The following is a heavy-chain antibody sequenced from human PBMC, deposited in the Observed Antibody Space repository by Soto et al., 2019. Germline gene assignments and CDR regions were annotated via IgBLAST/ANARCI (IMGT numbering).Heavy chain of an antibody. CDR3: VRTSLVVAAATPEDY. D-gene: IGHD2-15*01. J-gene: IGHJ4*02. Sequence: EVQLVESGGGLVQPGESLRLSCAASGFTFSSYWMHWVRQAPGKGLVWVSRINSDGSSTSYAGSVKGRFTISRDNAKNTVYLQMNSLRAEDTGVYYCVRTSLVVAAATPEDYWGQGTLVTVSS. CDR1: GFTFSSYW. V-gene: IGHV3-74*01. CDR2: INSDGSST.